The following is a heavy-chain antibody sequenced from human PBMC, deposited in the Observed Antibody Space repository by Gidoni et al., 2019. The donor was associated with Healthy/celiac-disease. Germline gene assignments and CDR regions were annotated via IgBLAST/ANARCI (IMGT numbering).Heavy chain of an antibody. CDR1: GFTFNDYA. J-gene: IGHJ4*02. Sequence: EVQLVVSGGGLVQPGRSLRLSCAASGFTFNDYARHWVRQAPGKGLEVVSGISWNGGGISYADSVKGRFTISRDNAKNSLYLQMNSLRAEDTALYYCAKDMGPDYGSGSYAPFDYWGQGTLVTVSS. V-gene: IGHV3-9*01. CDR2: ISWNGGGI. D-gene: IGHD3-10*01. CDR3: AKDMGPDYGSGSYAPFDY.